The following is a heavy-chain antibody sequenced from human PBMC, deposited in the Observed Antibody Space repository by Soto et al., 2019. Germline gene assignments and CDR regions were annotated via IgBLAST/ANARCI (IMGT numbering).Heavy chain of an antibody. CDR3: ARGRYGDY. J-gene: IGHJ4*02. Sequence: QVHLVQSGAEVKKPGASVKVSCKGSGYSFTTYGITWVRQAPGQGLEWMGWISAHNGNTNYAQKLQGRVTVTRDTSTSTAYMELRSLRSDDTAVYYCARGRYGDYWGQGALVSVSS. CDR1: GYSFTTYG. D-gene: IGHD1-1*01. CDR2: ISAHNGNT. V-gene: IGHV1-18*01.